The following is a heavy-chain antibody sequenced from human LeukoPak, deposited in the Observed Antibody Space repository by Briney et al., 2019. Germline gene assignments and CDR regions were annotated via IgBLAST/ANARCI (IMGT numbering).Heavy chain of an antibody. CDR2: VSSGGDYT. V-gene: IGHV3-23*01. D-gene: IGHD3-10*01. CDR3: AKEIYAYGSRGFDY. J-gene: IGHJ4*02. CDR1: QFTFNYYA. Sequence: GGSLRLSCSASQFTFNYYAMTWVRQAPGKGLEWLSGVSSGGDYTYYADSVKGRFTISRDNSKNTLYLQLNSLRVEDTAVYYCAKEIYAYGSRGFDYWGQGTLVTVSS.